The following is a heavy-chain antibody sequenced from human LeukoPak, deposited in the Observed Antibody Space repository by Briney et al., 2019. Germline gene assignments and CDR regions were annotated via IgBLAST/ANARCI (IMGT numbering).Heavy chain of an antibody. CDR2: ISGSGGST. Sequence: LSGRSLRLSCAASGFTFSSYAMSWVRQAPGKGLEWVSAISGSGGSTYYADSVKGRFTISRDNSKNTLYVQMNSLRAEDTALYHCAKGVPAAERTVPFDPWGQGTLVTVSS. J-gene: IGHJ5*02. V-gene: IGHV3-23*01. D-gene: IGHD2-2*01. CDR1: GFTFSSYA. CDR3: AKGVPAAERTVPFDP.